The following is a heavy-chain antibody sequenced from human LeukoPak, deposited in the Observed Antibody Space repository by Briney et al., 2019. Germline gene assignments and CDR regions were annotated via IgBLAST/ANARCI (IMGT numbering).Heavy chain of an antibody. J-gene: IGHJ4*02. CDR1: GGSINNYY. V-gene: IGHV4-59*01. D-gene: IGHD5-18*01. CDR3: GRVGDSSYGYTVDY. CDR2: IYYNEKT. Sequence: SETLSLTCTVSGGSINNYYWSWIRQPPGKGLEWIGYIYYNEKTNYNPSLKSRVTISGDTSKNQISLKLTSVTAADTAVYYCGRVGDSSYGYTVDYWGQGMLVTVSS.